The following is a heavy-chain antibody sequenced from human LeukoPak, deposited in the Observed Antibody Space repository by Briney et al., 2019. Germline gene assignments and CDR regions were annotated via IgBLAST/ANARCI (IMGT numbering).Heavy chain of an antibody. J-gene: IGHJ4*02. D-gene: IGHD1-26*01. CDR1: GFTFSSYA. CDR3: ASRPRRIVGAKAGDY. CDR2: ISGSGGST. Sequence: PGGSLRLSCAASGFTFSSYAMSWVRQAPGKGLEWVSAISGSGGSTYYADSVKGGFTISRDNSKNTLYLQMNSLRAEDTAVYYCASRPRRIVGAKAGDYWGQGTLVTVSS. V-gene: IGHV3-23*01.